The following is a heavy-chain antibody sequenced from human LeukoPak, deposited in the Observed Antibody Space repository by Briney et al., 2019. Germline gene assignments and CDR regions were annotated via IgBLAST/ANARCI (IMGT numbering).Heavy chain of an antibody. V-gene: IGHV3-48*01. CDR2: ISSSSSTL. Sequence: PGGPLRLSCAASGLAFSSYSMNWFRRAPGKGLEWVSYISSSSSTLYYADSVKGRFTISRDNAKNSLYLQMNSLRSEDTAVYDCARDGGYYCDSTGYLDCWGQGTLVTVS. J-gene: IGHJ4*02. CDR1: GLAFSSYS. D-gene: IGHD3-22*01. CDR3: ARDGGYYCDSTGYLDC.